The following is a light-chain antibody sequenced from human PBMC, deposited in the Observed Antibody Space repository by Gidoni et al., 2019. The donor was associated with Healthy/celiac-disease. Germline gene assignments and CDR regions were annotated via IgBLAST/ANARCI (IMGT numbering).Light chain of an antibody. Sequence: EIVMTQSPATLSVSPGERATLSCMASQSVSSNLACYQQKPGQAPRLLIYCASTRATGIPARFIGSGSGTEFTLTISSLQSEDFAVYYCQQYNNWPFITFGQGTRLEIK. CDR1: QSVSSN. V-gene: IGKV3-15*01. CDR2: CAS. J-gene: IGKJ5*01. CDR3: QQYNNWPFIT.